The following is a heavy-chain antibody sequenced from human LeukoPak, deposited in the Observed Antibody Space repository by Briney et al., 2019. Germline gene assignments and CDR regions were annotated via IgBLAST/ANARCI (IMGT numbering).Heavy chain of an antibody. Sequence: GSLRLSCAASGFTFSSYWMSWVRQAPGKGLEWVANIKQHGSEKNYVDSVKGRFTISRDNAKNSLFLQMNSLRAEDTAVYYCARVGYRHESFDYWGQGTLLTVSS. CDR3: ARVGYRHESFDY. CDR2: IKQHGSEK. J-gene: IGHJ4*02. CDR1: GFTFSSYW. V-gene: IGHV3-7*05. D-gene: IGHD5-18*01.